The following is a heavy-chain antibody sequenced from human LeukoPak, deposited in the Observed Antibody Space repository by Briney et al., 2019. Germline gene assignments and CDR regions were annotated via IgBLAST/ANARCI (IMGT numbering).Heavy chain of an antibody. V-gene: IGHV3-21*01. Sequence: GGSLRLSCAASGFSLSSFQMNWVRQAPGEGLEWVSSLSSSSSYIYYADSVKGRFTISRDNAKNSLYLQMNSLRAEDTAVYYCARDVRTGDFDYWGQGTLVTVSS. CDR1: GFSLSSFQ. J-gene: IGHJ4*02. CDR2: LSSSSSYI. D-gene: IGHD7-27*01. CDR3: ARDVRTGDFDY.